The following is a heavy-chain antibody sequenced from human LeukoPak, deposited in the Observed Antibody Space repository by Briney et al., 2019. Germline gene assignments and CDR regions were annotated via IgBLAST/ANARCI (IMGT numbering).Heavy chain of an antibody. V-gene: IGHV1-2*06. J-gene: IGHJ6*03. D-gene: IGHD1-1*01. CDR3: ARDRGYPYYYYMDV. Sequence: ASVKVSCKASGYTCTGYYMHWVRQAPGQGLEWMGRINPNSGGTNYAQKFQGRVTMTRDTSISTAYMELSRLRSDDTAVYYCARDRGYPYYYYMDVWGKGTTVTVSS. CDR2: INPNSGGT. CDR1: GYTCTGYY.